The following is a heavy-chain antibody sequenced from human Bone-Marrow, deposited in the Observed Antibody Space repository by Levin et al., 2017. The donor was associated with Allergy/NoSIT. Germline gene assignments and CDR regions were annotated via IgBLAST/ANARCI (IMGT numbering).Heavy chain of an antibody. V-gene: IGHV6-1*01. Sequence: SQTLSLTCAISGDSVSSNSAAWNWIRQSPSRGLEWLGRTYYRSKWYNDYAVSVKSRITINPDTSKNQFSLQLNSVTPEDTAVYYCARDSDSPVIAAAGTRGPGYYYYGMDVWGQGTTVTVSS. CDR2: TYYRSKWYN. D-gene: IGHD6-13*01. CDR1: GDSVSSNSAA. J-gene: IGHJ6*02. CDR3: ARDSDSPVIAAAGTRGPGYYYYGMDV.